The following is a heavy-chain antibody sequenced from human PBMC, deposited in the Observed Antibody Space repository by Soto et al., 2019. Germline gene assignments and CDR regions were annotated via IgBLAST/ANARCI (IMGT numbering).Heavy chain of an antibody. CDR1: GGSISSYY. V-gene: IGHV4-59*08. D-gene: IGHD3-16*01. Sequence: SETLSLTCTVSGGSISSYYWSWIRQPPGKGLEWIGYIYYSGSTNYNPSLKSRVTISVDTSKNQFSLKLSSVTAADTAVYYCARSPGVWVNWFDPWGQGTLVTVSS. CDR3: ARSPGVWVNWFDP. CDR2: IYYSGST. J-gene: IGHJ5*02.